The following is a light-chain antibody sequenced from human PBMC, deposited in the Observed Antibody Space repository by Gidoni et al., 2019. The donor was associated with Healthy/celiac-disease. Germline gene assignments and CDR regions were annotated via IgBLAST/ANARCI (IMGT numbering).Light chain of an antibody. Sequence: IVLTQSPATLSVSPGERATLSCRASQSVSSNLAWYQQKPGQAPRLLIYGASTRATGIPARCSGSGSGTEFTLTISSLQSEDFAVYYCQQYNNWPQTFGQGTKVEIK. CDR2: GAS. V-gene: IGKV3-15*01. CDR1: QSVSSN. J-gene: IGKJ1*01. CDR3: QQYNNWPQT.